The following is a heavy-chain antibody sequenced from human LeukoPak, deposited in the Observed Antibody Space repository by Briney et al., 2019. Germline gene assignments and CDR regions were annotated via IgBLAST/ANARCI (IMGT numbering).Heavy chain of an antibody. CDR2: TYYRSKWYN. CDR1: EDSVFSNTAV. CDR3: VKEDGSGWNNKFDY. D-gene: IGHD6-19*01. Sequence: SQTLSLTFAVSEDSVFSNTAVSNWIRQSPSRGLEWLGRTYYRSKWYNDYAVSVKSRITINPDTSKNQFSLQLNSVTPEDTAVYYCVKEDGSGWNNKFDYWGQGTLVTVSS. V-gene: IGHV6-1*01. J-gene: IGHJ4*02.